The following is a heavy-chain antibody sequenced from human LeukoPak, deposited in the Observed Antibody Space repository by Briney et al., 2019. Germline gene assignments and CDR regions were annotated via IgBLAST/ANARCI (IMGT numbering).Heavy chain of an antibody. D-gene: IGHD3-16*01. J-gene: IGHJ5*02. V-gene: IGHV4-39*07. Sequence: PSETLSLTCTVSGGSISSSSYYWGWIRQPPGKGLELIGSIYHSGSTYYNPSLKSRVTISVDTSKNQFSLKLSSVTAADTAVYYCARDMSYDYVWGTHDPWGQGTLVTVSS. CDR2: IYHSGST. CDR3: ARDMSYDYVWGTHDP. CDR1: GGSISSSSYY.